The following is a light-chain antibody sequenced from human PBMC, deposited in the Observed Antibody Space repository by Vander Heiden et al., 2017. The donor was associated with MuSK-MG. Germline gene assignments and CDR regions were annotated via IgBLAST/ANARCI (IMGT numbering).Light chain of an antibody. CDR1: SSNIGAGYD. CDR2: GNS. V-gene: IGLV1-40*01. CDR3: QSYDSSLSGYVV. J-gene: IGLJ2*01. Sequence: QSVLTQPPSVYGAPGQRVTISCTGSSSNIGAGYDVHWYQQLPGTAPKRLIYGNSNRPSGVPDRFSGSKSGTSASLAITGLQAEDEADYYCQSYDSSLSGYVVFGGGTKLTVL.